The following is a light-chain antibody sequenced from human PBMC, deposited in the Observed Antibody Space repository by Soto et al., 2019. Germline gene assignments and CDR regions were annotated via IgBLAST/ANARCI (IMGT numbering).Light chain of an antibody. Sequence: EIVMTQSPATLSVSPGERATLSCRAIQRVRSTLAWYQQKPGQAPRLPTYGASTRATGIPARFSGSGSGTEFTLTISSLQSEDFAVYYCQQYNNWPPYTFGQGTKLEIK. CDR1: QRVRST. J-gene: IGKJ2*01. CDR3: QQYNNWPPYT. CDR2: GAS. V-gene: IGKV3-15*01.